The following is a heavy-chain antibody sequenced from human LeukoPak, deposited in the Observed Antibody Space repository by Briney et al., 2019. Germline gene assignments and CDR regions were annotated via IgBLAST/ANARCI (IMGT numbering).Heavy chain of an antibody. V-gene: IGHV4-4*07. Sequence: PSETLSLTCSVSGGSISNYYWSWIRQPAGKGLEWIGRIYTSESTNYNPSLKSRVTISTDKSKNQFSLTLSSVTAADTAVYYCARETVAASGIDAFDIWGQGTMVTVSS. CDR1: GGSISNYY. CDR2: IYTSEST. J-gene: IGHJ3*02. CDR3: ARETVAASGIDAFDI. D-gene: IGHD6-13*01.